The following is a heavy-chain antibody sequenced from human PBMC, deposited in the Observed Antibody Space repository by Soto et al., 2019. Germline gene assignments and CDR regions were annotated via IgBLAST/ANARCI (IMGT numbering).Heavy chain of an antibody. V-gene: IGHV3-21*06. CDR1: GFTFTRYS. D-gene: IGHD3-3*01. CDR2: ISSTTNYI. CDR3: AREYEDLTSNFDY. Sequence: EVQLVESGGGLVKPGGSLRLSCAASGFTFTRYSMNWVRQAPGKGLEWVSSISSTTNYIYYGDSMKGRFTISRDNAKNSVYLEMNSLRAEDTAVYYCAREYEDLTSNFDYWGQGTLVTVSS. J-gene: IGHJ4*02.